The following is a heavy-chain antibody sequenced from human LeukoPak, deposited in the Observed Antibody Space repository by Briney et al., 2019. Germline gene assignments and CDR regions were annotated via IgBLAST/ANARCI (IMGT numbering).Heavy chain of an antibody. V-gene: IGHV1-46*01. D-gene: IGHD3-10*01. Sequence: GASVKVSCKASGYTFTSYYMHWVRQAPGQGLEWMGIINPSGGSTSYAQKFQGRVTMTRDMSTSTVYMELSSLRSEDTAVYYCAGGSGSYFYDYWGQGTLVTVSS. CDR2: INPSGGST. CDR3: AGGSGSYFYDY. CDR1: GYTFTSYY. J-gene: IGHJ4*02.